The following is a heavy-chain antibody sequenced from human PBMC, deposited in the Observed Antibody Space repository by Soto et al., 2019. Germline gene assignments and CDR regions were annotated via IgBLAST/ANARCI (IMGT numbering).Heavy chain of an antibody. Sequence: EVQLLESGGGLVHPGGSLRLSCAASGFTCSSYAMSWVRQAPGKGLEWVSAISGSGGSTYDEDSVQGLLTNPRDNSKDTLYRQMTSLRAEETAVYYCADSIIVRAVSHDYWGQGTLVTVSS. V-gene: IGHV3-23*01. J-gene: IGHJ4*02. CDR1: GFTCSSYA. CDR3: ADSIIVRAVSHDY. D-gene: IGHD3-10*01. CDR2: ISGSGGST.